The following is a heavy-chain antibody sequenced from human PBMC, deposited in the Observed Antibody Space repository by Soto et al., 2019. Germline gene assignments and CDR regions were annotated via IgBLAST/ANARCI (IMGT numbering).Heavy chain of an antibody. V-gene: IGHV5-51*01. CDR2: IYPGDSDT. Sequence: PGESLKISCKGSGYSFTSYWIGWVRQMPGKGLELLVIIYPGDSDTRYSPSFQGQVTISADKSISTAYLQWSSLKASDTAMYYCARQLYRYCSSTSCYLLGYWGQGTLVTVSS. CDR1: GYSFTSYW. D-gene: IGHD2-2*01. J-gene: IGHJ4*02. CDR3: ARQLYRYCSSTSCYLLGY.